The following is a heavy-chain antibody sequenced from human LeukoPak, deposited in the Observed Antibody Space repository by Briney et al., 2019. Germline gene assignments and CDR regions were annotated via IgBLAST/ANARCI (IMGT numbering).Heavy chain of an antibody. CDR2: ISAYNGNT. V-gene: IGHV1-18*01. D-gene: IGHD1-1*01. J-gene: IGHJ4*02. Sequence: GASVKVSCKASGYTFTSYGISWVRQAPGQGLEWMGWISAYNGNTNFAQKLQDRLTLTTDTSTSTAYMELRSLRSDDTAIYYCATTLGGNVAPFDYWGQGTLVTVSS. CDR3: ATTLGGNVAPFDY. CDR1: GYTFTSYG.